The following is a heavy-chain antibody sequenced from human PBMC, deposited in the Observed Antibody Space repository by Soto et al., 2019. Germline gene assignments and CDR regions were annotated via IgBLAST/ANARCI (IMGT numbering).Heavy chain of an antibody. V-gene: IGHV3-30-3*01. D-gene: IGHD1-1*01. J-gene: IGHJ4*02. CDR2: ISYDGTNK. CDR3: ASEQLAVLRGVLDY. CDR1: GFTFSSYA. Sequence: GGSLRLSCAASGFTFSSYAMHWVRQAPGKGLEWVAVISYDGTNKYYADSVKGRFTISRDNSKNTLYLQMNSLRAEDTAVYYCASEQLAVLRGVLDYWGQGTLVTVSS.